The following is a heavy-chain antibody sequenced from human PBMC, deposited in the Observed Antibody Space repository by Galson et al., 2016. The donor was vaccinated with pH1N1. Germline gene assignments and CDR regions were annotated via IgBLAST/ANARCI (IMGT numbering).Heavy chain of an antibody. J-gene: IGHJ3*02. Sequence: QSGAEVKKPGESLKISCKASGYRFTNYWIAWVRQVPGKGLEWVGVVNPGGSTIRYSPPFQGQVTISSDKSINTAYLHWVSLKASDTATYYCARQYDFGDYRGNAFDIWGLGTMVIVSS. CDR1: GYRFTNYW. CDR3: ARQYDFGDYRGNAFDI. V-gene: IGHV5-51*03. CDR2: VNPGGSTI. D-gene: IGHD4-17*01.